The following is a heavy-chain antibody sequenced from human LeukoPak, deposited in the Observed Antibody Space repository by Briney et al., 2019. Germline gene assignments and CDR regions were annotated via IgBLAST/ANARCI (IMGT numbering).Heavy chain of an antibody. Sequence: EPSETLSLTCTASGGSISSYFWSWIRQPSGKGLEWIGYIYDSGSTHYNPSLKSRVTISVDTSKNQFSLRLSSVTAADTAVYYCARHFSTISYYYGMDVWGQGTTVTVSS. J-gene: IGHJ6*02. D-gene: IGHD5/OR15-5a*01. CDR1: GGSISSYF. V-gene: IGHV4-59*08. CDR3: ARHFSTISYYYGMDV. CDR2: IYDSGST.